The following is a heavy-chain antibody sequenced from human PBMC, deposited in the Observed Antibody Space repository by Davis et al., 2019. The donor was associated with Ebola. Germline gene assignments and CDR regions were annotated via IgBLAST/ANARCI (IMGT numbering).Heavy chain of an antibody. J-gene: IGHJ6*03. CDR1: GYTFTGYY. CDR2: INPNSGGT. CDR3: ARGRSGRSPFYYYMDV. D-gene: IGHD3-3*01. Sequence: ASVKVSCKASGYTFTGYYMHWVRQAPGQGLEWMGWINPNSGGTNYAQKFQGWVTMTRDTSISTAYMELSRLRSDDTAVYYCARGRSGRSPFYYYMDVWGKGTTITVSS. V-gene: IGHV1-2*04.